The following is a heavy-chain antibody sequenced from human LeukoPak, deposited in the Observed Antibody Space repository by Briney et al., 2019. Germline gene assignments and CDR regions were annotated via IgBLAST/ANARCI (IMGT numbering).Heavy chain of an antibody. CDR1: GDSFSSHY. J-gene: IGHJ3*02. CDR3: ARDPTTVTKGLDI. D-gene: IGHD4-17*01. CDR2: VSYIVST. Sequence: SETLSLTCTVSGDSFSSHYWSWVRQPPGRGLEWIGYVSYIVSTNYNPSLKSRVTISVDTSKNQFSLKLSSVTAADTAVYYCARDPTTVTKGLDIWGQGSMVTVSS. V-gene: IGHV4-59*11.